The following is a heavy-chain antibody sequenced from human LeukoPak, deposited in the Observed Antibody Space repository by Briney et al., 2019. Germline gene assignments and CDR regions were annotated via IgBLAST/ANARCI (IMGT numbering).Heavy chain of an antibody. D-gene: IGHD6-13*01. V-gene: IGHV3-30*02. J-gene: IGHJ4*02. CDR1: GFTFSSYG. Sequence: GGSLRLSCAASGFTFSSYGMHWVRQAPGKGLEWVAFIRYDGSNKYYADSVKGRFTISRDNSKNTLYLQMNSLRAEDTAVYYCATGVGKGHIDSSRNFDYWGQGTLVTVSS. CDR2: IRYDGSNK. CDR3: ATGVGKGHIDSSRNFDY.